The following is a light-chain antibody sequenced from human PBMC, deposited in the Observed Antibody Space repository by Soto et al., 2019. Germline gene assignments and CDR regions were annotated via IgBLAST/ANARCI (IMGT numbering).Light chain of an antibody. Sequence: QSVLTQPPSASGTPGQRVTISCSGSSSNIGSSTVNWYQQLPGTAPKLLIYSNNQRPSGVPDRFSGSKSGTSASLAISGLQSEDEADYYCAAWDDSLNGRVFGGGTTVTVL. V-gene: IGLV1-44*01. CDR3: AAWDDSLNGRV. CDR2: SNN. J-gene: IGLJ3*02. CDR1: SSNIGSST.